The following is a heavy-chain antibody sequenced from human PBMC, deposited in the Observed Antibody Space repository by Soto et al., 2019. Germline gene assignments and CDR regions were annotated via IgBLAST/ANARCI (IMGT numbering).Heavy chain of an antibody. CDR1: GYTLTELS. D-gene: IGHD1-26*01. V-gene: IGHV1-24*01. CDR2: FDPEDGET. Sequence: SSVKVSCKVSGYTLTELSMHWVRQAPGKGLEWMGGFDPEDGETIYAQKFQGRVTMTEDTSTDTAYMELSSLRSEDTAVYYCATDGVGATRGGNFDYWGQGTLVTVSS. J-gene: IGHJ4*02. CDR3: ATDGVGATRGGNFDY.